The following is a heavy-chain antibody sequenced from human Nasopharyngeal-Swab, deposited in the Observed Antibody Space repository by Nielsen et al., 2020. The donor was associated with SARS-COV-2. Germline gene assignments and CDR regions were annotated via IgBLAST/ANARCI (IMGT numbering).Heavy chain of an antibody. D-gene: IGHD6-19*01. Sequence: WGALRLSRAASWFTFSSHSLNLVRQAPGKGLEWVSSISSSSSYIYYADSVKGRFTISRDNAKNSLYLQMNSLRAEDTAVYYCARDSGSSGEYFQHWGQGTLVTVSS. CDR2: ISSSSSYI. V-gene: IGHV3-21*01. J-gene: IGHJ1*01. CDR3: ARDSGSSGEYFQH. CDR1: WFTFSSHS.